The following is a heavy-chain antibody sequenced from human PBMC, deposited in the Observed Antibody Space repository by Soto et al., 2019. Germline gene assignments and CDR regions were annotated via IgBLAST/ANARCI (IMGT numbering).Heavy chain of an antibody. CDR2: ISGSGGST. CDR3: AKRRNSSQGYYFDY. V-gene: IGHV3-23*01. Sequence: GGSLRLSCAASGFTFSSYAMSWVRQAPGKGLEWVSAISGSGGSTYYADSVKGRFTISRDNSKNTLYLQMNSLRAEDTAVYYCAKRRNSSQGYYFDYWGQGTLVTSPQ. CDR1: GFTFSSYA. J-gene: IGHJ4*02. D-gene: IGHD6-13*01.